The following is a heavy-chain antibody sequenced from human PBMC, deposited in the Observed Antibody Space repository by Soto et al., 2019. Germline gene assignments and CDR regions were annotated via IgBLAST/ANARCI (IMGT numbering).Heavy chain of an antibody. Sequence: QLQLQESGPGLVKPSETLSLTCSVSGGSISRSTYHWGWIRQPPGKGLEWIGTMSYNGSTYHNPSLKSRVTISVDTSKNQFSLRLSSVTAADTAVYYCARGSDYIRGTDRHYCFDHWGQGTLVTVSS. J-gene: IGHJ4*02. CDR1: GGSISRSTYH. CDR3: ARGSDYIRGTDRHYCFDH. D-gene: IGHD3-16*02. CDR2: MSYNGST. V-gene: IGHV4-39*01.